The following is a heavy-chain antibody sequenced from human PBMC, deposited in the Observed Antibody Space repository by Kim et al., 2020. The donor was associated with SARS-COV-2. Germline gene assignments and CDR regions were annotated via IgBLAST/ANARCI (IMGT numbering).Heavy chain of an antibody. V-gene: IGHV4-39*01. CDR3: ARHLIVATIFSVGGRYFDF. D-gene: IGHD5-12*01. Sequence: SETLSLTCTVSGGSISSSSYYWVWIRQPPGKGLEWIGSIYYSGSTYYNPSIKSRVTISVDTSKNQFSLKLSSVTAANTAVYYCARHLIVATIFSVGGRYFDFWGQGTLVTVSS. CDR2: IYYSGST. CDR1: GGSISSSSYY. J-gene: IGHJ4*02.